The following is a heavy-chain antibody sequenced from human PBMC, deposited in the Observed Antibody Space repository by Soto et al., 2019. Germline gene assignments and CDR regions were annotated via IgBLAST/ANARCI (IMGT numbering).Heavy chain of an antibody. J-gene: IGHJ4*02. CDR1: GYTFTGYY. CDR3: ARDGSKDIVYVHFDY. Sequence: ASVKVSCKASGYTFTGYYMHWVRQAPGQGLEWMGWINPNSGGTNYAQKFQGRVTMTRDTSISTAYMELSRLRSDDTAVYYCARDGSKDIVYVHFDYWGQGTLVTVSS. D-gene: IGHD5-12*01. V-gene: IGHV1-2*02. CDR2: INPNSGGT.